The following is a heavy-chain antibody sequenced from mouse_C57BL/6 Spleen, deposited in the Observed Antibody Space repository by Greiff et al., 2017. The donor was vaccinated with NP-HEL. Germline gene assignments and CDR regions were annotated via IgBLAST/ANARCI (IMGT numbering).Heavy chain of an antibody. Sequence: VQLQQSVAELVRPGASVKLSCTASGFSIKNTYMHWVKQRPEQGLEWIGRIDPAKGNTKYDPKFQGKATITADTSSNTAYLQLSSLTSEDTAIYYCASPIYYDYPWFAYWGQGTLVTVSA. CDR3: ASPIYYDYPWFAY. J-gene: IGHJ3*01. V-gene: IGHV14-3*01. CDR2: IDPAKGNT. CDR1: GFSIKNTY. D-gene: IGHD2-4*01.